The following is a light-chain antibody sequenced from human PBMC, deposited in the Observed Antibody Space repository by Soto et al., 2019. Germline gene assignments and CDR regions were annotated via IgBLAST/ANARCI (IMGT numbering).Light chain of an antibody. CDR2: GAS. Sequence: IVMTQSPATLSVSPGERATLSCRASQSVSSNLAWYQQKPGQAPRLLIYGASTRATGVPARFSGTGSGTDFTLTISSLQSDDFALYYCQQYNDWPPITFGGGTKVEIK. J-gene: IGKJ4*01. CDR3: QQYNDWPPIT. V-gene: IGKV3-15*01. CDR1: QSVSSN.